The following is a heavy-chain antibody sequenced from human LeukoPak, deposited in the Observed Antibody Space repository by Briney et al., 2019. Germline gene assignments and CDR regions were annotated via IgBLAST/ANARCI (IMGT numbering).Heavy chain of an antibody. V-gene: IGHV3-48*02. J-gene: IGHJ4*02. CDR1: GFTFSSYS. CDR2: ISSSSNTI. D-gene: IGHD2-21*02. Sequence: GGALRLSCAASGFTFSSYSMNWVRQAPGKGLEWVSYISSSSNTIYYSDSVKGRFTISRDNAKNSLFLQMNSLRDEDTSVYYCARAVTVVTRGGLVFDYWGQGTLVTVSS. CDR3: ARAVTVVTRGGLVFDY.